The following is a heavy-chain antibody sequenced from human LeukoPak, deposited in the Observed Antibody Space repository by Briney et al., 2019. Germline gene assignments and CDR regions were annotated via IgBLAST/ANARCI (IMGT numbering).Heavy chain of an antibody. J-gene: IGHJ4*02. V-gene: IGHV4-59*08. D-gene: IGHD3-22*01. CDR1: GGSISTYY. Sequence: SETLSLTCTVSGGSISTYYWSWIRQPPGKGLEWLGYIYYTGSTKYNPSLKSRVTISVDTSKNQFSLKLSSVTAADTALYYCARSAYSSGFYYFDFWGQGALVTVSS. CDR3: ARSAYSSGFYYFDF. CDR2: IYYTGST.